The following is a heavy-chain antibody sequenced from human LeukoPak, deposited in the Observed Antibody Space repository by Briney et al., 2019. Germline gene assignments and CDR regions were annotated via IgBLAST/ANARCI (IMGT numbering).Heavy chain of an antibody. CDR1: GGSISSGGYY. Sequence: SQTLSLTCTVSGGSISSGGYYWSWIRQHPGEGLEWIGYIYYSGSTYYNPSLKSRVTISVDTSKNQFSLKLSSVTAADTAVYYCARAQRYYDSSGYYFLYWGQGTLVTVSS. J-gene: IGHJ4*02. D-gene: IGHD3-22*01. CDR3: ARAQRYYDSSGYYFLY. CDR2: IYYSGST. V-gene: IGHV4-31*03.